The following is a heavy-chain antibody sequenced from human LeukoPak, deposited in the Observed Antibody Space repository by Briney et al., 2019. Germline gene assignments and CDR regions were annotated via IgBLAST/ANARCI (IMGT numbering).Heavy chain of an antibody. J-gene: IGHJ4*02. CDR2: INHNGNVN. CDR3: AKDSPFGGN. D-gene: IGHD1-26*01. Sequence: GGSLRLSCAASGFTFSSYWMNWARQAPGKGLEWVASINHNGNVNYYVDSVKGRFTISRDNDKNSLYLQMSSLSAEDTAVYYCAKDSPFGGNWGQGTLVTVSS. CDR1: GFTFSSYW. V-gene: IGHV3-7*01.